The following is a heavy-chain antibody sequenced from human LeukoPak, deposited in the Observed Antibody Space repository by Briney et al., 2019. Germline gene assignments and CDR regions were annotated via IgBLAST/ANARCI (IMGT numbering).Heavy chain of an antibody. CDR1: GDSINNGTYY. Sequence: PSETLSLTCTVSGDSINNGTYYWSWIRQPAGKGMEWIGRVYMSGSTSFNPSLKSRVTISLETSKNQFSLKLSAVTAADTAVYYCASSWTPGYFDYWGQGTLVTVSS. CDR2: VYMSGST. CDR3: ASSWTPGYFDY. J-gene: IGHJ4*02. V-gene: IGHV4-61*02. D-gene: IGHD6-13*01.